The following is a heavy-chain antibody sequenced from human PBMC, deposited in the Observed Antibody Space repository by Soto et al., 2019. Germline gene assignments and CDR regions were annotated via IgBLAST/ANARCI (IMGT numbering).Heavy chain of an antibody. D-gene: IGHD5-12*01. CDR3: AKGVASSD. J-gene: IGHJ4*02. CDR2: INPLFRTP. V-gene: IGHV1-69*01. CDR1: GGSFTTDS. Sequence: QVHLVQSEAEVRKPGSSVKVSCKSSGGSFTTDSIIWVRQAPGQGLEWMGGINPLFRTPVYAQKFQGRVTISADESTSAAHIEVTSLTPEETAVYFCAKGVASSDWGQGTPVTLSS.